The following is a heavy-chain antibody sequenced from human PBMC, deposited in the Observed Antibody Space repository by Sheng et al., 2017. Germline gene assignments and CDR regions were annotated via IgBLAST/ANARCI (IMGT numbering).Heavy chain of an antibody. CDR3: ARVVREMATITAYDAFDI. CDR2: IYYSGST. V-gene: IGHV4-39*07. D-gene: IGHD5-12*01. Sequence: QLQLQESGPGLVKPSETLSLTCTVSGGSISSSSYYWGWIRQPPGKGLEWIGSIYYSGSTYYNPSLKSRVTISVDTSKNQFSLKLSSVTAADTAVYYCARVVREMATITAYDAFDIWGQGTMVTVSS. J-gene: IGHJ3*02. CDR1: GGSISSSSYY.